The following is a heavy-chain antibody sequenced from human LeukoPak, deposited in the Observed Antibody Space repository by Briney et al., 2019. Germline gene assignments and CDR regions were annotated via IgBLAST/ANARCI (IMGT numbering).Heavy chain of an antibody. V-gene: IGHV3-23*01. CDR1: GFTFSSYA. D-gene: IGHD3-3*01. CDR2: ISGSGGST. Sequence: QPGGSLRLSCAASGFTFSSYAMSWVRQAPGKGLEWVSAISGSGGSTYYADSVKGRFTISRDNSKNTLYLQMNSLRAEDTAVYYCANFLEYDFWSGSHAFDIWGQGTMVTVSS. J-gene: IGHJ3*02. CDR3: ANFLEYDFWSGSHAFDI.